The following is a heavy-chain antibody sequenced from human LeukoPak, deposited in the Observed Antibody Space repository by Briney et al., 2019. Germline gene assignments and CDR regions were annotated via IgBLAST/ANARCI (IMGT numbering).Heavy chain of an antibody. CDR3: ARTYYSDSSGHYFDY. J-gene: IGHJ4*02. D-gene: IGHD3-22*01. CDR1: GYSFTNYW. V-gene: IGHV5-51*01. Sequence: GESLKISCKGSGYSFTNYWIAWMRQMPGKGLEWMAIISPGDSNNRYSPPFQGQVTISADKSISTAYLQWSSLKASDTAMYYCARTYYSDSSGHYFDYWGQGTLVTVSS. CDR2: ISPGDSNN.